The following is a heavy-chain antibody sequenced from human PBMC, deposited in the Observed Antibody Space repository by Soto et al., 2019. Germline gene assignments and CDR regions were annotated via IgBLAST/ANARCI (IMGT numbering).Heavy chain of an antibody. V-gene: IGHV4-59*08. CDR2: IYYSGST. CDR3: ARLGILGGYSYGYYYYMDV. CDR1: GGSISSYY. Sequence: SETLSLTCTVSGGSISSYYWSWIRQPPGKGLEWIGYIYYSGSTNYNPSLKSRVTISVDTSKNQFSLKLSSVTAADTAVYYCARLGILGGYSYGYYYYMDVWGKGTTVTVSS. J-gene: IGHJ6*03. D-gene: IGHD5-18*01.